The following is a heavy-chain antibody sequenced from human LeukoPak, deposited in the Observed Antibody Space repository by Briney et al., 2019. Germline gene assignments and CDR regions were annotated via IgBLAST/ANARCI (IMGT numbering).Heavy chain of an antibody. CDR3: ARGKGGARGPYNNDSSGYYFFDY. V-gene: IGHV4-34*01. D-gene: IGHD3-22*01. CDR2: INHSGST. CDR1: GGSFSGYY. J-gene: IGHJ4*02. Sequence: PSETLSLTCAVYGGSFSGYYWSWIRQPPGKGLEGMGEINHSGSTNYNPPLKSRVTISVDTSKNQFSLTLSSVPAADAAVYYCARGKGGARGPYNNDSSGYYFFDYGGQGTLVPVSS.